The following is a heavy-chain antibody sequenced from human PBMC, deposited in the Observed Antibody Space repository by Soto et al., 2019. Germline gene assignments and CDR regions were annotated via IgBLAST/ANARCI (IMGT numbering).Heavy chain of an antibody. CDR2: ISGSGGST. V-gene: IGHV3-23*01. CDR3: AKDSLKNVYGDSLDY. D-gene: IGHD4-17*01. Sequence: EVQLLESGGGLVQPGGSLRLSCAASGFTFSSYAKSWVRQAPGKGLEWVSAISGSGGSTYYADSVKGRFTISRDNSKNTLYLQMNSLRAEDTAVYYCAKDSLKNVYGDSLDYWGQGTLVTVSS. CDR1: GFTFSSYA. J-gene: IGHJ4*02.